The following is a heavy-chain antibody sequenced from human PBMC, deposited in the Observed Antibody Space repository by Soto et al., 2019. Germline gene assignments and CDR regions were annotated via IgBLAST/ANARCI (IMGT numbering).Heavy chain of an antibody. J-gene: IGHJ3*01. Sequence: QVQLVESGGGVVQPGRSLRLSCAASGFTFSSYAMHWVRQAPGKGLEWVAVISYDGSNKYYADSVKGRFTISRDNSKTPLYLQMPRLTAEDTAVYYWARGERPGTAAAVGAFARWGQGTMVTVSS. V-gene: IGHV3-30-3*01. CDR2: ISYDGSNK. CDR3: ARGERPGTAAAVGAFAR. D-gene: IGHD6-13*01. CDR1: GFTFSSYA.